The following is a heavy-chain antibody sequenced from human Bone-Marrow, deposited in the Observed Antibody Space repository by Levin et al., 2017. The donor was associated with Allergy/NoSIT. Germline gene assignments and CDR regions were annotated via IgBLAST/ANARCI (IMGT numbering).Heavy chain of an antibody. CDR3: ARDLVVPPAMLYFDL. D-gene: IGHD2-2*01. CDR2: ISHSGDT. CDR1: GGSVSSGGDY. V-gene: IGHV4-31*03. J-gene: IGHJ2*01. Sequence: RSQTLSPTCTVSGGSVSSGGDYWNWIRQHPGKGLEWIGYISHSGDTYYNPSLKSRVTMSLDMSKNQFSLKLSSVTAADTAVYYCARDLVVPPAMLYFDLWGRGTLVTVSS.